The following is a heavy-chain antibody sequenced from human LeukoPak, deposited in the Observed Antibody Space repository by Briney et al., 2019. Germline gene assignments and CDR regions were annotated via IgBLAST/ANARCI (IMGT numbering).Heavy chain of an antibody. D-gene: IGHD3-16*02. Sequence: SETLSLTCAVYGGSFSGYYWSWIRQPPGKGLEWIGESNHSGSTNYNPSLKSRVTISVDTSKNQFSLKLSSVTAADTAVYYCARAHYDYVLGSYRSSWFDPWGQGTLVTVSS. CDR1: GGSFSGYY. J-gene: IGHJ5*02. CDR3: ARAHYDYVLGSYRSSWFDP. V-gene: IGHV4-34*01. CDR2: SNHSGST.